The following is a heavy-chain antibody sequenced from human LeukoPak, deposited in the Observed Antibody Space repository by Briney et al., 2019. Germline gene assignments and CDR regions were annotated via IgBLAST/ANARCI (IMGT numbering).Heavy chain of an antibody. J-gene: IGHJ4*02. D-gene: IGHD6-25*01. CDR2: MNPNSGNT. V-gene: IGHV1-8*01. CDR3: ARAPPKALSDWAWRIIAAAANTYYFDY. CDR1: GYTFTSYD. Sequence: ASVKVSCKASGYTFTSYDINWVRQATGQGLEWMGWMNPNSGNTGYAQKFQGRVTMTRNTSISTAYMELSSLRSEDTAVYYCARAPPKALSDWAWRIIAAAANTYYFDYWGQGTLVTVSS.